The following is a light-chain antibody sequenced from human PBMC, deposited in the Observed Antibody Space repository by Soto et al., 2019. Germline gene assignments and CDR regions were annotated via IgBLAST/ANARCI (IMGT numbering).Light chain of an antibody. CDR2: AAS. CDR3: QQSYNVLSWT. V-gene: IGKV1-39*01. CDR1: QNIGSY. Sequence: DIQMTQSPSSLSASVGDRATITCRASQNIGSYLNWYRQKPGKAPELLIYAASKLQREVPSRFRGGGSGTDFTLTISSLQPEDFASYYCQQSYNVLSWTFGQGTKVDIK. J-gene: IGKJ1*01.